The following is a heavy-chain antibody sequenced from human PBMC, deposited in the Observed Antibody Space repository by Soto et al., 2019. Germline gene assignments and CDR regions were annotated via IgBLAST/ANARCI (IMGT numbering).Heavy chain of an antibody. Sequence: ASVKVSCKASGYTFTSYAMHWVRQAPGQRLEWMGWIRAYNGNTNYAQKLQGRVTMTTDTSTSTAYMELRSLRSDDTAVYYCARAPRYSSSWSLPTYYYYYGMDVWGQGTTVTVSS. D-gene: IGHD6-13*01. CDR2: IRAYNGNT. CDR3: ARAPRYSSSWSLPTYYYYYGMDV. V-gene: IGHV1-18*01. CDR1: GYTFTSYA. J-gene: IGHJ6*02.